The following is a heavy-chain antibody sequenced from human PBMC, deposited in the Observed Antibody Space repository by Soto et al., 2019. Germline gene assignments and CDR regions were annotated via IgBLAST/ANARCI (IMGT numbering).Heavy chain of an antibody. V-gene: IGHV3-30*03. J-gene: IGHJ6*02. D-gene: IGHD3-22*01. CDR1: GFTFSDYG. CDR2: ISYDGTNK. Sequence: GGSLRLSCAVSGFTFSDYGMHWVRQAPDKGLEWVAAISYDGTNKYYTDSVKGRFTISRDNSENTFYLQMNSLRAEDTAVYYCARDLGRRYYYDSSGYRLQRGMDVWGQGTTVTVSS. CDR3: ARDLGRRYYYDSSGYRLQRGMDV.